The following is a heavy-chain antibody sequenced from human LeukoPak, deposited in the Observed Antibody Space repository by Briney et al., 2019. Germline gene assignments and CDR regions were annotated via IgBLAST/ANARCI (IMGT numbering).Heavy chain of an antibody. V-gene: IGHV3-33*06. D-gene: IGHD2-15*01. CDR3: AKTGTPEMCSGGSCYQYYFDY. Sequence: GRSLRLSCAASGFTFSSYGMHWVRQAPGKGLEWVAVIWYDGSNKYYADSVKGRCTISRDNSKNTLYLQMNSLRAEDTAVYYCAKTGTPEMCSGGSCYQYYFDYWGQGTLVTVSS. CDR2: IWYDGSNK. J-gene: IGHJ4*02. CDR1: GFTFSSYG.